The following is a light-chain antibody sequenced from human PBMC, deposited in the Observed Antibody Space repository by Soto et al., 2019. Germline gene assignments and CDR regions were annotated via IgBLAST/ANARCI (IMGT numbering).Light chain of an antibody. CDR2: GIS. J-gene: IGKJ1*01. Sequence: EIVLTQSPGTLSLSPGERATLSCRASHTISSSYLAWYQQKPGQAPRLLMYGISRRATGIPDRFSGSGSGTDFTLTITRLEPEDFXVXYXXQYVTSSPRTFGQGTKVEIK. V-gene: IGKV3-20*01. CDR3: XQYVTSSPRT. CDR1: HTISSSY.